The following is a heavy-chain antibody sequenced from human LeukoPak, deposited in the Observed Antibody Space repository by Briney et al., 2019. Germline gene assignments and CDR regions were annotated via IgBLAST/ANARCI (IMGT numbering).Heavy chain of an antibody. CDR1: GYSISGGYY. V-gene: IGHV4-38-2*01. CDR3: ARRRVTDYSYAFDI. CDR2: IYHSGST. Sequence: SETLSLTCAVSGYSISGGYYWGWIRQPPGKGLEWIGSIYHSGSTYYNPSLKSRVTISVDTFKNQFSLKLSSVTAADTAVYYCARRRVTDYSYAFDIWGQGTMVTVSS. D-gene: IGHD2-21*02. J-gene: IGHJ3*02.